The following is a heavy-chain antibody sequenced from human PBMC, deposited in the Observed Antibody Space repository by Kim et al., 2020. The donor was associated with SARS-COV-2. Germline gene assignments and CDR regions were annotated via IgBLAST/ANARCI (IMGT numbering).Heavy chain of an antibody. Sequence: SVKVSCKASGGTFSSYAISWVRQAPGQGLEWMGGIIPIFGTANYAQKFQGRVTITADESTSTAYMELSSLRSEDTAVYYCASLATYYYDSSGYCWGQGTLVTVSS. CDR1: GGTFSSYA. CDR3: ASLATYYYDSSGYC. D-gene: IGHD3-22*01. CDR2: IIPIFGTA. J-gene: IGHJ4*02. V-gene: IGHV1-69*13.